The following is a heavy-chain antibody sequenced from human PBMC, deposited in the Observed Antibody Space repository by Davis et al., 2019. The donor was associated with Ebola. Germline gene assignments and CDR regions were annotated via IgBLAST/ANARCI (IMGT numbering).Heavy chain of an antibody. CDR1: GYTFTTYY. CDR2: INPSGGRT. D-gene: IGHD6-13*01. V-gene: IGHV1-46*01. CDR3: ARMAAAGTKLDV. J-gene: IGHJ6*02. Sequence: AASVKVSCKASGYTFTTYYMHWVRQAPGQGLEWMGIINPSGGRTSYAQKFQGRVTMTTDTSTSSAYMELRSLRSDDTAVYYCARMAAAGTKLDVWGQGTTVTVSS.